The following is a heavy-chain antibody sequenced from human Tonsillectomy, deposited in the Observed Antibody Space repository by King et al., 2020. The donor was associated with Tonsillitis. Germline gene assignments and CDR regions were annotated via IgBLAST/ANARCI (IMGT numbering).Heavy chain of an antibody. CDR3: ARDPHHSFGYSGYGYAFDI. V-gene: IGHV4-59*01. CDR1: GGSISSYY. D-gene: IGHD5-12*01. J-gene: IGHJ3*02. Sequence: VQLQESGPGLVKPSETLSLTCTVSGGSISSYYWSWIRQPPGKGLEWIGCFYYSGTTNYNPSLKSRVTISVDMSKDQFSLKLSSVTAADTAVYYCARDPHHSFGYSGYGYAFDIWGQGTMVTVSS. CDR2: FYYSGTT.